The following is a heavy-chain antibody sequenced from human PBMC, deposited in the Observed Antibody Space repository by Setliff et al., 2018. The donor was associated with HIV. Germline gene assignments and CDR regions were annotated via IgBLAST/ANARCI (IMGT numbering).Heavy chain of an antibody. Sequence: GGSLRLSCAASGFTFSNYGMDWVRQAPGKGLEWVAVIWYDGSNQNYADSVKGRLSISRDNSNNTMYLQMNSLTPEDTAVYYCARYSSSWHTFDYWGQGTLVTV. CDR2: IWYDGSNQ. CDR3: ARYSSSWHTFDY. V-gene: IGHV3-33*01. CDR1: GFTFSNYG. D-gene: IGHD6-13*01. J-gene: IGHJ4*02.